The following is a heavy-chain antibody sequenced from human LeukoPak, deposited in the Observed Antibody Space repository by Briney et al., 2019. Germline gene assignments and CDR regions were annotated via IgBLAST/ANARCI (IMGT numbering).Heavy chain of an antibody. CDR2: TSAGGSGT. CDR1: GFSFSSYA. CDR3: ARAGPDYYDSSGYYWDS. D-gene: IGHD3-22*01. Sequence: GGSLRLSCAASGFSFSSYAMSWVRQAPGKGLEWVSVTSAGGSGTYYADPVKGRFTISRDNAKNTLYLQMNSLRAEDTAVYYCARAGPDYYDSSGYYWDSWGQGTLVTVSS. J-gene: IGHJ4*02. V-gene: IGHV3-23*01.